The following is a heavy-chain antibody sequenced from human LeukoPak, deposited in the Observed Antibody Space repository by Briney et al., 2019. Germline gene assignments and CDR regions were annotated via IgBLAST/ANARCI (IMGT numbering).Heavy chain of an antibody. CDR2: INPDSGGT. V-gene: IGHV1-2*06. CDR3: ARVSGGIRVGSYFDY. J-gene: IGHJ4*02. Sequence: ASVKVSCKASGYTFTGYYMHWVRQAPGQGLEWMGRINPDSGGTNYAQKFQGRVTMTRDTSISTAYMELSRLRSDDTAVYYCARVSGGIRVGSYFDYWGQGTLVTVSS. CDR1: GYTFTGYY. D-gene: IGHD1-14*01.